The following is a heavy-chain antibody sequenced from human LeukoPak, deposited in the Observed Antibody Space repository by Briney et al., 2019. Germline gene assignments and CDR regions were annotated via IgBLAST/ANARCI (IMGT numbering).Heavy chain of an antibody. CDR3: ASRFDY. J-gene: IGHJ4*02. CDR2: IRYDGSNK. Sequence: GGSLRLSCAAPGFTFSSYGMHWVRQAPGKGLEWVAFIRYDGSNKYYADSVKGRFTISRDNAKNSLYLQMNSLRAEDTAVYYCASRFDYWGQGTLVTVSS. CDR1: GFTFSSYG. V-gene: IGHV3-30*02.